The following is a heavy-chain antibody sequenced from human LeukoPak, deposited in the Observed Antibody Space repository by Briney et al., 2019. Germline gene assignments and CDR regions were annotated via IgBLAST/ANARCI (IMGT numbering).Heavy chain of an antibody. CDR3: ARVKVGGYFDY. Sequence: GGSLRLSCAASGFTFSSFGMNWVRQAPGKGLEWVSSISSSSSYIYYADSVKGRFTISRDNAKNSLYLQMNSLRAEDTAVYYCARVKVGGYFDYWGQGTLVTVSS. J-gene: IGHJ4*02. V-gene: IGHV3-21*01. CDR2: ISSSSSYI. D-gene: IGHD2-15*01. CDR1: GFTFSSFG.